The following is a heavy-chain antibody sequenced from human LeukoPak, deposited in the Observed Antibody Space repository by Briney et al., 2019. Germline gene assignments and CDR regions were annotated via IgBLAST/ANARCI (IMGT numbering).Heavy chain of an antibody. CDR3: ARAKAPPESDYYYYYMDV. CDR2: INHSGST. V-gene: IGHV4-34*01. J-gene: IGHJ6*03. CDR1: GGSFSGYY. Sequence: SETLSLTCAVYGGSFSGYYWSWIRQPPGKGLEWIGEINHSGSTNYNPSLKSRVTISVDTSKNQFSLKLSSVTAADTAVYYCARAKAPPESDYYYYYMDVWGKGTTVTVSS.